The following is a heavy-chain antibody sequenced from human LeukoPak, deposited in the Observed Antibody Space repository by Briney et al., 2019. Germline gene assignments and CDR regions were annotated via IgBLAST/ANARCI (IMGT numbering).Heavy chain of an antibody. V-gene: IGHV5-51*01. Sequence: GESLKISFKGSGYSFTSYWIGWGRQMPGKGLEWMGIIYPGDSDTRDSPSFQGQVNISADKSISTAYLQWSSLKASDTAMYYCARHGSHVRYSSSWYDWFDPWGQGTLVTVSS. CDR3: ARHGSHVRYSSSWYDWFDP. CDR2: IYPGDSDT. CDR1: GYSFTSYW. J-gene: IGHJ5*02. D-gene: IGHD6-13*01.